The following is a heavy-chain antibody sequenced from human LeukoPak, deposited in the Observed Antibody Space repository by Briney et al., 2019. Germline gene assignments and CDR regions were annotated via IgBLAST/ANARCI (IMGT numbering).Heavy chain of an antibody. CDR1: GFTFRSYW. V-gene: IGHV3-7*01. CDR2: IKYDGSEA. D-gene: IGHD5-12*01. J-gene: IGHJ4*02. CDR3: ARDGYPLYGY. Sequence: GGSLRLSCVISGFTFRSYWMSWVRQAPGKGLERVASIKYDGSEAFYVDSVKGRFTISRDNTKNSLYLQMNGLRGEDTAVYFCARDGYPLYGYWGQGTLVTVSS.